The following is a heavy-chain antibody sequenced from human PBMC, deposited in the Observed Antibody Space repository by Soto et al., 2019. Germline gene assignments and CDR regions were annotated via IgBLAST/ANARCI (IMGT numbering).Heavy chain of an antibody. CDR2: IIPIFGIA. Sequence: QVQLVQSGAEVKKPGSSVKVSCKASGGTFSRYSITWVRQAPGHGLEWIGRIIPIFGIASYAQKFQGRVTIIADDSTSTAYMELSSLRSDDTAVYYCAREDRDRETGLVPAAIDGMDVWGQGTTVTVSS. J-gene: IGHJ6*02. D-gene: IGHD2-2*01. CDR1: GGTFSRYS. CDR3: AREDRDRETGLVPAAIDGMDV. V-gene: IGHV1-69*08.